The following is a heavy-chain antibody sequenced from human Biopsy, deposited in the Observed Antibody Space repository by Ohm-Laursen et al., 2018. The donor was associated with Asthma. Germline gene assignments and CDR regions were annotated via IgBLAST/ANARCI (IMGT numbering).Heavy chain of an antibody. CDR3: ARAYGGSFFSGSFDI. CDR1: GFTFSNYA. Sequence: SLRLSCTASGFTFSNYAMSWVRQAPGKGLEWVSSITGSGGFTYYADSVKGRFTISRDKSENTLYLQMNSLRAEDTAVYYCARAYGGSFFSGSFDIWGQGTMVTVSS. V-gene: IGHV3-23*01. CDR2: ITGSGGFT. J-gene: IGHJ3*02. D-gene: IGHD4-23*01.